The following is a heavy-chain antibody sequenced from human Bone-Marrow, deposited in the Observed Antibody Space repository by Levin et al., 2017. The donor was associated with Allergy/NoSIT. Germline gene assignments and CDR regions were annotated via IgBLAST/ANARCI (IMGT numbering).Heavy chain of an antibody. CDR2: ADPEDGEP. Sequence: GESLKISCKVSGYSLTELSIHWVRQAPGKGLEWMGTADPEDGEPIYAQNFEDRVTMTEDTSTDTAYVELSSLRSGDTAVYYCATGSTVEMEAFDIWGQGTMVTVSS. CDR1: GYSLTELS. D-gene: IGHD4-23*01. V-gene: IGHV1-24*01. CDR3: ATGSTVEMEAFDI. J-gene: IGHJ3*02.